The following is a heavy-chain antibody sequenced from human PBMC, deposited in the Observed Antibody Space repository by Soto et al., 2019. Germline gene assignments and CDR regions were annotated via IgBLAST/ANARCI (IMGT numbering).Heavy chain of an antibody. V-gene: IGHV3-66*01. J-gene: IGHJ5*02. CDR2: IYAGGNT. CDR3: ARVLNRLTTGVQWFDP. Sequence: VRLVESGGDLVQPGESLRLSCAASGFSVSVNYMSWVRQAPGKGLEWVSVIYAGGNTYYADSVMGRFSISRDKSTNTLFLQINDLRAEDTAVYFCARVLNRLTTGVQWFDPWGQGTLVTVSS. D-gene: IGHD4-17*01. CDR1: GFSVSVNY.